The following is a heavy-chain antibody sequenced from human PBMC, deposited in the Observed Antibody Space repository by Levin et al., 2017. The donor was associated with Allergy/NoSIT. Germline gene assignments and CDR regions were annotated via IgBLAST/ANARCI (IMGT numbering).Heavy chain of an antibody. CDR1: GGTFSSYA. V-gene: IGHV1-69*06. CDR2: IIPIFGTA. D-gene: IGHD3-10*01. Sequence: ASVKVSCKASGGTFSSYAISWVRQAPGQGLEWMGGIIPIFGTANYAQKFQGRVTITADKSTSTAYMELSSLRSEDTAVYYCARGRFLGYNPGGILLWFRDLLDYWGQGTLVTVSS. J-gene: IGHJ4*02. CDR3: ARGRFLGYNPGGILLWFRDLLDY.